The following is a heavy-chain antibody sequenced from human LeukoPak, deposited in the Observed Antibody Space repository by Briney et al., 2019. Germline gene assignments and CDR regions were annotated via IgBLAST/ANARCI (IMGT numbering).Heavy chain of an antibody. D-gene: IGHD3-10*01. Sequence: SETLSLTCAVYGGSFSGYYWSWIRQPPGKGLEWIGETNHSGSTNYNPSLKSRVTISVDTSKNQFSLKLSSVTAADTAVYYCARIRRSGSWGGYYYYYYMDVWGKGTTVTISS. V-gene: IGHV4-34*01. CDR3: ARIRRSGSWGGYYYYYYMDV. CDR2: TNHSGST. J-gene: IGHJ6*03. CDR1: GGSFSGYY.